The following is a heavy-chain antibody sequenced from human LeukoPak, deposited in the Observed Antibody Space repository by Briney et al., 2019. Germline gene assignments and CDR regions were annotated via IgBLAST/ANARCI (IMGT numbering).Heavy chain of an antibody. CDR2: ISHDGSNK. D-gene: IGHD3-22*01. CDR3: ARENYYDRSGYYYTYNWFDP. Sequence: PRGSLRLSCAASGFTFSSYAMHWVRQAPGKGLEWVAVISHDGSNKYYADSVKGRFTISRDNSKNTLYLQMNSLRAEDTAVYYCARENYYDRSGYYYTYNWFDPWGQGTLVTVSS. V-gene: IGHV3-30*04. CDR1: GFTFSSYA. J-gene: IGHJ5*02.